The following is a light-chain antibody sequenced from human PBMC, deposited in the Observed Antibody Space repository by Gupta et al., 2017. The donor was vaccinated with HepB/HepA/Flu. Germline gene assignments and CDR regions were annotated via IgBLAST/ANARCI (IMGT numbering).Light chain of an antibody. Sequence: EIVLTQSPATLSLYTGERATLSCMASQSVSSYLAWYQQKRGQAPRLLIYAASNRATGIPARFSGHGSGADFTLTISSLEPEDFAVYYGQQRSNWPLSFGGGTKVEIK. V-gene: IGKV3-11*01. CDR1: QSVSSY. CDR2: AAS. J-gene: IGKJ4*01. CDR3: QQRSNWPLS.